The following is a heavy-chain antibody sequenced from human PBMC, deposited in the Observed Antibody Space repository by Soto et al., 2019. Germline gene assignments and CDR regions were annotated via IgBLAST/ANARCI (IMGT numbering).Heavy chain of an antibody. CDR1: GYTFTRYA. J-gene: IGHJ5*02. Sequence: QVQLVQSGPEVKKPGASVKVSCKASGYTFTRYAMHWVRQAPGQGIEWMGWNNTGNGNSHYSQKSQGRATFTRDTAATTAYMELTGLRPEDTALYFCASNVDYFDPWGQGTLVTVS. CDR3: ASNVDYFDP. D-gene: IGHD4-17*01. V-gene: IGHV1-3*04. CDR2: NNTGNGNS.